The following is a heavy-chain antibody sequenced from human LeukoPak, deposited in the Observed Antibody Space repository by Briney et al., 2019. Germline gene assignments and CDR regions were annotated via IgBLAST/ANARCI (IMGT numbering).Heavy chain of an antibody. V-gene: IGHV4-61*01. J-gene: IGHJ5*02. CDR2: IYYSGST. Sequence: SETLSLTCTVSGGSISSSSYYWGWIRQPPGKGLEWIGYIYYSGSTNYNPSLKSRVTISVDTSKNQFSLKLSSVTAADTAVYYCARDTGSSSGFDPWGQGTLVTVSS. CDR1: GGSISSSSYY. D-gene: IGHD6-6*01. CDR3: ARDTGSSSGFDP.